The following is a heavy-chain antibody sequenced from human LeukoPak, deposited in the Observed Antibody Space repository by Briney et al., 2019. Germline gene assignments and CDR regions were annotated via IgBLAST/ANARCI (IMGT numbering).Heavy chain of an antibody. J-gene: IGHJ6*02. V-gene: IGHV1-2*02. CDR3: ARDPHSNYTDYYYGMDV. D-gene: IGHD4-11*01. CDR1: GYTFTGYY. CDR2: INPNSGGT. Sequence: ASVKVSCKASGYTFTGYYMHWVRQAPGQGLEWMGWINPNSGGTNYAQKFQGRVTMTRDTSISTAYMELSRLRSDDTAVYYCARDPHSNYTDYYYGMDVWGQGTTVTVSS.